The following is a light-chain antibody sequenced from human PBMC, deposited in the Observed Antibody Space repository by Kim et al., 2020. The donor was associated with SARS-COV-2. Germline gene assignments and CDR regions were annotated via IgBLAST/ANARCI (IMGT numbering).Light chain of an antibody. V-gene: IGKV1-39*01. Sequence: DIQMTQSPSSLSASVGDRVTIACRASQSISSYLNWYQQKPGKAPKLLIYAASSLQSGVPSRFSGSGSGTDFTLTISSLQPEDFATNYCQQRHTTPLLTFGGGTKVDIK. CDR2: AAS. CDR3: QQRHTTPLLT. CDR1: QSISSY. J-gene: IGKJ4*01.